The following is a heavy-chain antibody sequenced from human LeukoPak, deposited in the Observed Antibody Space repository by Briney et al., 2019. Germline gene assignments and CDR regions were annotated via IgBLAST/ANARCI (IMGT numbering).Heavy chain of an antibody. D-gene: IGHD3-10*01. CDR1: GFRFDDYA. V-gene: IGHV3-9*01. CDR2: ISWNSGTL. Sequence: GGSLRLSCAASGFRFDDYAMHWVRQAPGKGLEWVSGISWNSGTLAYADSVKGRFTISRDNAKNSLYLQMNSLRAEDTALYYCAKDFGSWSYGRTAGFSMFDYWGQGTLVTVSS. CDR3: AKDFGSWSYGRTAGFSMFDY. J-gene: IGHJ4*02.